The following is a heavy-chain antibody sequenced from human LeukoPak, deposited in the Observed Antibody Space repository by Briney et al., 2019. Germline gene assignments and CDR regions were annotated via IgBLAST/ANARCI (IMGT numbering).Heavy chain of an antibody. V-gene: IGHV1-3*01. Sequence: GASVKVSCKASGYTFTSYAMHWVRQAPGRRLEWMGWINAGNGNTKYSQKFQGRVTITRDTSASTAYMELSSLRSEDTAVYYCAREGFNYGSGSYYNVKHYYLYYFDYWGQGTLVTVSS. CDR1: GYTFTSYA. J-gene: IGHJ4*02. D-gene: IGHD3-10*01. CDR2: INAGNGNT. CDR3: AREGFNYGSGSYYNVKHYYLYYFDY.